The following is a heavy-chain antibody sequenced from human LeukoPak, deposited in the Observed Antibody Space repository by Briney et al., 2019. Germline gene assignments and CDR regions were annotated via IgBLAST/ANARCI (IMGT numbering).Heavy chain of an antibody. CDR3: ARGGYSYGPQAF. CDR1: GFTFDDYA. D-gene: IGHD5-18*01. J-gene: IGHJ4*02. CDR2: ISWNSGSI. Sequence: GGSLRLSCAASGFTFDDYAMHWVRQAPGKGLEWVSGISWNSGSIGYADSVKGRFTISRDNAKNSLYLQMNSLRAEDMALYYCARGGYSYGPQAFWGKGTLVTVSS. V-gene: IGHV3-9*03.